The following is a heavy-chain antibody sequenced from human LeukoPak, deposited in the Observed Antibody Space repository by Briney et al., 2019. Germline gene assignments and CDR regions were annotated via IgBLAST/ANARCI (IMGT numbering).Heavy chain of an antibody. CDR1: GFTFSSYA. CDR2: ISYDGSNK. Sequence: AGGSLRLSCAASGFTFSSYAMHWVRQAPGKGLEWVAVISYDGSNKKYADSVKGRFTISRVNSQKTLYLQMNSLRAEDTAVYYCAKDERNYDILTGYYLYYFDYWGQGTLVTVSS. D-gene: IGHD3-9*01. J-gene: IGHJ4*02. V-gene: IGHV3-30*04. CDR3: AKDERNYDILTGYYLYYFDY.